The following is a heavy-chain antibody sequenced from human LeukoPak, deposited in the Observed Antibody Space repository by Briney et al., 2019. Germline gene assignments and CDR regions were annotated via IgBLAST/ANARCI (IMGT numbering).Heavy chain of an antibody. J-gene: IGHJ4*02. D-gene: IGHD4-23*01. CDR1: GGSISSYY. V-gene: IGHV4-59*01. CDR2: IYYSGST. Sequence: KPSETLSLTCTVSGGSISSYYWSWIRQPPGRGLEWIGYIYYSGSTNYNPSLKSRVTISVDTSKNQFSLKLSSVTAADTAVYYCARDYGGNPFDYWGQGTLVTVSS. CDR3: ARDYGGNPFDY.